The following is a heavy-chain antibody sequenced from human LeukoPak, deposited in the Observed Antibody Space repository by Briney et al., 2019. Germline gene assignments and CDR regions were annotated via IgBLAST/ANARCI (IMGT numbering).Heavy chain of an antibody. CDR2: INAGNDNT. V-gene: IGHV1-3*01. Sequence: ASVKVSCKASGYTFTSYAMHWVRQAPGQRLEWLGWINAGNDNTKYSQKFQGRVTITRDTSASTAYMELSSLRSEDTAVYYCARGLGCRTGGTCYPNWFDPWGQGTLVTVSS. D-gene: IGHD2-15*01. CDR3: ARGLGCRTGGTCYPNWFDP. CDR1: GYTFTSYA. J-gene: IGHJ5*02.